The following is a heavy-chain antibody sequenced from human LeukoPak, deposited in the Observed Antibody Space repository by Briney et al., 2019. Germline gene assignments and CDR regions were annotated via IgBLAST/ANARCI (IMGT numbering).Heavy chain of an antibody. J-gene: IGHJ4*02. D-gene: IGHD5-12*01. CDR2: IRSRAYGGTT. Sequence: PGGSLRLSCTASGFTFGDYAMSWFRQAPGKGLEWVGFIRSRAYGGTTEYAASVKGRFTISRDDSKSIAYLQMNSLKTEDTAVYYCTRRVDIVATSHDYWGQGTLVTVSS. CDR3: TRRVDIVATSHDY. V-gene: IGHV3-49*03. CDR1: GFTFGDYA.